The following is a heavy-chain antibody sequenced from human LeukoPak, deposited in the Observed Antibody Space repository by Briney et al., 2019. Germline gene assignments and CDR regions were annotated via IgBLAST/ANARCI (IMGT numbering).Heavy chain of an antibody. V-gene: IGHV3-23*01. CDR2: LSGENSLT. CDR1: GFTFSNFA. Sequence: GGSLRLSCAASGFTFSNFAMIWVRQPSGKGLECVSTLSGENSLTYYADSVKGRFHNYRDNYQNTLYLQMTNARPEDTGIFYCARNEGGYHYCIGVWGKGTTVTVSS. CDR3: ARNEGGYHYCIGV. J-gene: IGHJ6*04.